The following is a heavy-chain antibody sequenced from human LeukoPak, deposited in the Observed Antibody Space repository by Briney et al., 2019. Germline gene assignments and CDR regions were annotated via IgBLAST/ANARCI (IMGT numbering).Heavy chain of an antibody. CDR2: ISGSGGNT. Sequence: GGSLRLSCAASGFTFSTYSMSWVRQAPGKGLGWVSAISGSGGNTYYADSVKGRFTISRDNSKNTLYLQMNSLRADDTAVYYWAKDYTHCGQGTLVTVSS. J-gene: IGHJ4*02. D-gene: IGHD3-16*01. CDR1: GFTFSTYS. V-gene: IGHV3-23*01. CDR3: AKDYTH.